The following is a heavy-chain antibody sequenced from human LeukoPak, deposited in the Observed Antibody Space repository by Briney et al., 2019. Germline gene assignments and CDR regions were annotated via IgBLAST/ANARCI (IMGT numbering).Heavy chain of an antibody. V-gene: IGHV1-18*01. Sequence: ASVKVSCKASGYTFTSYGISWVRQAPGQGLEWMGWISAYNGNTNYAQKLQGRVTITRNTSISTAYMELSSLRSEDTAVYYCARSGYSSGWPLWYFDLWGRGTLVTVSS. CDR2: ISAYNGNT. CDR1: GYTFTSYG. D-gene: IGHD6-19*01. J-gene: IGHJ2*01. CDR3: ARSGYSSGWPLWYFDL.